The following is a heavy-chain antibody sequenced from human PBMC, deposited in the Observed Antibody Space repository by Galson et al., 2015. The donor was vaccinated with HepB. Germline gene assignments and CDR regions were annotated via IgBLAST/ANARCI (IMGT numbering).Heavy chain of an antibody. CDR2: IKEDGSEK. V-gene: IGHV3-7*03. Sequence: SLRLSCAASGFTFSNYWMSWVRQAPGKGLEWMANIKEDGSEKYYLDSVKGRFTISRDNAKNSLFLQMSSLRAEDTAVYYCARAIIPHIDFWSGYYTPYFDNWGQGTLVTVSS. CDR3: ARAIIPHIDFWSGYYTPYFDN. J-gene: IGHJ4*02. CDR1: GFTFSNYW. D-gene: IGHD3-3*01.